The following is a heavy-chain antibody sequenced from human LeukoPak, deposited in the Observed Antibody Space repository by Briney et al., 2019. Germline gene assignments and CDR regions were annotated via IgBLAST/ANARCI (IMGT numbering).Heavy chain of an antibody. Sequence: SETLSLTCTVSGGSISSSSYYWGWIRQPPGKGLEWIGSIYDSGSTYYNPSLKSRVTISVDTSKNQFSLKLSSVTAADTAVYYCARQLFGYCSGGSCSGSYMDVWGKGTTVTVSS. CDR1: GGSISSSSYY. D-gene: IGHD2-15*01. CDR2: IYDSGST. CDR3: ARQLFGYCSGGSCSGSYMDV. V-gene: IGHV4-39*01. J-gene: IGHJ6*03.